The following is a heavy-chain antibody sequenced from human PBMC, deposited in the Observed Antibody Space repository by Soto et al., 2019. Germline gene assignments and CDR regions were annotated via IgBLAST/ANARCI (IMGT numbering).Heavy chain of an antibody. CDR2: ISSSISTI. V-gene: IGHV3-48*01. J-gene: IGHJ6*02. CDR3: VGWSGYIMDV. CDR1: GFTFSSYS. D-gene: IGHD3-3*01. Sequence: GGSLRLSCAASGFTFSSYSMNWVRQAPGKGLEWVSYISSSISTIYYADSVKGRFTISRDNAKNSLYLQMNSLRVEDTAVYYCVGWSGYIMDVWGQGTTVTVSS.